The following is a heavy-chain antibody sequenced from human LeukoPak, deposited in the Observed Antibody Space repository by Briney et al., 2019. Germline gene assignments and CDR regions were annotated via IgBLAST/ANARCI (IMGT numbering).Heavy chain of an antibody. J-gene: IGHJ4*02. CDR3: AKGGGSFDY. V-gene: IGHV3-23*01. CDR1: GFIFSNAA. Sequence: GGSLRLSCAASGFIFSNAAMSWIRQAPGEGLEWVSTISDTGGNTYYADSVKGRFTISRDNSKNTLYLQMNSLRAEDTAVYYCAKGGGSFDYWGQGTLVTVSS. D-gene: IGHD3-10*01. CDR2: ISDTGGNT.